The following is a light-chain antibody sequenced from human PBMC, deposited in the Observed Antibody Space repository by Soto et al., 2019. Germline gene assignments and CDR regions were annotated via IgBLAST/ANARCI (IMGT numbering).Light chain of an antibody. V-gene: IGKV1-9*01. CDR1: QDIAIY. CDR3: QQSYSTLWT. Sequence: IQLTQSPSSLSASVGDRVTITCRASQDIAIYLAWYQQKPGEAPKLLIYAASTLYGGVPSRFSGSGSGTDFALTITSLQAEDFATYYCQQSYSTLWTFGQGTKVDIK. CDR2: AAS. J-gene: IGKJ1*01.